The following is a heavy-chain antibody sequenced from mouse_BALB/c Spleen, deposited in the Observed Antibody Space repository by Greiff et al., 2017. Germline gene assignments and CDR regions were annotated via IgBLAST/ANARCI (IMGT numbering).Heavy chain of an antibody. CDR3: ARESYYGSSPWFAY. CDR1: GFSLTSYG. Sequence: VQLQQSGPGLVAPSQSLSITCTVSGFSLTSYGVHWVRQPPGKGLEWLGVIWAGGSTNYNSALMSRLSISKDNSKSQVFLKMNSLQTDDTAMYYCARESYYGSSPWFAYWGQGTLVTVSA. V-gene: IGHV2-9*02. D-gene: IGHD1-1*01. J-gene: IGHJ3*01. CDR2: IWAGGST.